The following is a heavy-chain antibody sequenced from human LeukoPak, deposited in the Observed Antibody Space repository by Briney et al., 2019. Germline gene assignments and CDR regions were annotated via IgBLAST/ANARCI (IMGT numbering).Heavy chain of an antibody. Sequence: SETLSLTCTVSGYSISSGYYWGWIRQPPGKGLEWIGSIYHSGSTYYNPSLKSRVTISVDTSKNQFSLKLSSVTAADTAVYYCARAGIAAAGPRGDWFDPWGQGTLVTVSS. J-gene: IGHJ5*02. V-gene: IGHV4-38-2*02. D-gene: IGHD6-13*01. CDR3: ARAGIAAAGPRGDWFDP. CDR1: GYSISSGYY. CDR2: IYHSGST.